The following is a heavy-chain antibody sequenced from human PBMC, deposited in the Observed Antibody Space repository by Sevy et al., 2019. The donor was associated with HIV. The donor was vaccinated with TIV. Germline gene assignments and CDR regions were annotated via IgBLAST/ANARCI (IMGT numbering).Heavy chain of an antibody. CDR1: GFTFSDYY. V-gene: IGHV3-11*01. CDR3: ARGRGYYDSSGYYPDYYYYYGMDV. CDR2: ISSSGSTI. D-gene: IGHD3-22*01. Sequence: GGSLRLSSAASGFTFSDYYMSWIRQAPGKGLEWVSYISSSGSTIYYADSVKGRFTISRDNAKNSLYLQMNSLRAEDTAVYYCARGRGYYDSSGYYPDYYYYYGMDVWGQGTTVTVSS. J-gene: IGHJ6*02.